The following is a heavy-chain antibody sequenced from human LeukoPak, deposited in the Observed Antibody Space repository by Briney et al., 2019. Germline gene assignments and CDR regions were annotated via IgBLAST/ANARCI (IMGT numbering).Heavy chain of an antibody. Sequence: GGSLRLSCAASGFTFSSYTMNWVRQAPGKGLEWVSSISGDSRYIYYADSIRGRFTISRDNAKNAMYLHMASLRAEDTAMYFCARGPGIAVAPLQHWGQGTLVTVSS. CDR1: GFTFSSYT. CDR3: ARGPGIAVAPLQH. J-gene: IGHJ1*01. CDR2: ISGDSRYI. D-gene: IGHD6-19*01. V-gene: IGHV3-21*01.